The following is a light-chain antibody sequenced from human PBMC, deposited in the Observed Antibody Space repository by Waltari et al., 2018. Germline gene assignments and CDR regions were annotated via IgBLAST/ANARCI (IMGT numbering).Light chain of an antibody. CDR2: RAS. J-gene: IGKJ4*02. CDR3: QQYRSSPLT. CDR1: QAITNS. V-gene: IGKV1-NL1*01. Sequence: DIQMTQSPSSLSASVGDRVTITCRASQAITNSLAWYQQKPGKAPKLLLYRASTLESGVPSRFSGSGAGTEYTLTISILQPEDFATYYCQQYRSSPLTFGGGTKVEIK.